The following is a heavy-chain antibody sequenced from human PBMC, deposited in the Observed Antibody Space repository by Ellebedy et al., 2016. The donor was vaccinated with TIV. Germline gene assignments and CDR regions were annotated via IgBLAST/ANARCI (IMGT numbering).Heavy chain of an antibody. V-gene: IGHV3-23*01. CDR2: ISGSGGST. Sequence: GESLKISCASSGFPFSSYAMSWVRQAPGRRLEWVSAISGSGGSTHYVDSVRGRFTISRDNSKNTLYLQMTSLRAEDTAVYYCAKAPTAIFAHFYYYYYYMDVWGKGTTVTVPS. CDR3: AKAPTAIFAHFYYYYYYMDV. D-gene: IGHD2/OR15-2a*01. CDR1: GFPFSSYA. J-gene: IGHJ6*03.